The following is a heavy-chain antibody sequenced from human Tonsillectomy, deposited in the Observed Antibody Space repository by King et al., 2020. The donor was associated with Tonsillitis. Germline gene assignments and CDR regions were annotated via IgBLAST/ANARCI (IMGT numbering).Heavy chain of an antibody. D-gene: IGHD5-12*01. CDR1: GYSISSGYY. CDR2: IYHSGST. Sequence: QLQESGPGLVKPSETLSLTCTVSGYSISSGYYWGWIRQPPGKGLEWIGSIYHSGSTYYNPSLKSRVTISVDTSKNQFSLKLSSVTAADTAVYYCERMWLGVAFDIWGQGTMVTVSS. V-gene: IGHV4-38-2*02. J-gene: IGHJ3*02. CDR3: ERMWLGVAFDI.